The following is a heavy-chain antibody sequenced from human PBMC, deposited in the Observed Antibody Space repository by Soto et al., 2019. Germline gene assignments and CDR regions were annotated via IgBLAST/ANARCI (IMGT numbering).Heavy chain of an antibody. CDR2: IYYSGST. Sequence: SETLSLTCTVSGGSISSDSYYWGWIRQSPEKGLEWIASIYYSGSTYYNPSLKSRVTISVDTSKNQFSLKLSSVTAADTAVYYCARQELLWFGEFGNWFDPWGQGTLVTVSS. D-gene: IGHD3-10*01. CDR3: ARQELLWFGEFGNWFDP. V-gene: IGHV4-39*01. CDR1: GGSISSDSYY. J-gene: IGHJ5*02.